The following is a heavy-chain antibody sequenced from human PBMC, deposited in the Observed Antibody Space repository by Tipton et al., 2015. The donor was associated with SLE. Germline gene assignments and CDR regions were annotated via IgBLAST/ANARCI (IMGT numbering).Heavy chain of an antibody. J-gene: IGHJ6*03. V-gene: IGHV4-38-2*01. CDR2: ISHSGGA. D-gene: IGHD5-18*01. CDR1: GYSISSGYY. Sequence: TLSLTCAVSGYSISSGYYWGWIRQSPGKRLEWIGEISHSGGANYNPSLKSRATVSLDRSNNEFSLRLNSVTAADTAVYYCARGVAGYFMYCYMNVWGKGTTVTISS. CDR3: ARGVAGYFMYCYMNV.